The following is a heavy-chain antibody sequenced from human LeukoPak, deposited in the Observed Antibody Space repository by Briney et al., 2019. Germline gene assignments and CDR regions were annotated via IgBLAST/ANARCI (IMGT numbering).Heavy chain of an antibody. CDR3: ARMYSSSWYRPLDY. D-gene: IGHD6-13*01. CDR1: GYTFTSYD. CDR2: MNPNSGNT. V-gene: IGHV1-8*01. Sequence: GASVKVSCKASGYTFTSYDINWVRQATGQGLEWMGWMNPNSGNTGYAQKFQGRVTMTRNTSISTAYMELSSLRSEDTAVYYCARMYSSSWYRPLDYWGQGTLVTVSS. J-gene: IGHJ4*02.